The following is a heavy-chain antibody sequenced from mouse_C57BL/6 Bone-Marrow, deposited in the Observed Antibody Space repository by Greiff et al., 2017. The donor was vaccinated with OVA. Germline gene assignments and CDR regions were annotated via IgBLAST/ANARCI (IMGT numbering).Heavy chain of an antibody. CDR2: IDPANGDT. CDR1: GFNIKDDY. J-gene: IGHJ3*01. Sequence: EVQLQQSGAELVRPGASVKLSCTASGFNIKDDYMHWVKQRPEQGLEWIGWIDPANGDTEYASKFQGKATITADTSSNTAYLQLSSLTSEDTAVYYCSAGGLFAYWGQGTLVTVSA. V-gene: IGHV14-4*01. CDR3: SAGGLFAY. D-gene: IGHD3-3*01.